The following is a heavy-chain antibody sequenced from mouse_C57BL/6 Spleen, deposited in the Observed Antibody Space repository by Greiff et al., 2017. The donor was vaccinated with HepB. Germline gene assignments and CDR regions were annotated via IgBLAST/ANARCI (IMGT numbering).Heavy chain of an antibody. CDR2: IYPSDSET. Sequence: QVQLQQPGAELVRPGSSVKLSCKASGYTFTSYWMDWVKQRPGQGLEWIGNIYPSDSETHYNQKFKDKATLTVDKSSSTAYMQLSSLTSEDSAVYYCARRPYYFFDYWGQGTTLTVSS. D-gene: IGHD1-1*01. V-gene: IGHV1-61*01. CDR1: GYTFTSYW. CDR3: ARRPYYFFDY. J-gene: IGHJ2*01.